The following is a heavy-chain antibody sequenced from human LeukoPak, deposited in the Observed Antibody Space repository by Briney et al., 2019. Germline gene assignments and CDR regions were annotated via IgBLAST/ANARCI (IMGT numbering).Heavy chain of an antibody. D-gene: IGHD3-9*01. CDR3: AREYFYYYYMDV. V-gene: IGHV3-30*01. CDR2: ISYDGSNK. J-gene: IGHJ6*03. Sequence: PGRSLRLSCAASGFTFSSYAMHWVRQAPGKGLEWVAVISYDGSNKYYADSVKGRFTISRDNSKNTLYLQMNSLRAEDTAVYYCAREYFYYYYMDVWGKGTTVTVSS. CDR1: GFTFSSYA.